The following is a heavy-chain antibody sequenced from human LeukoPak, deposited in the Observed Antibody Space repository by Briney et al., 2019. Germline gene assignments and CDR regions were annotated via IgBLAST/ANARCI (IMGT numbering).Heavy chain of an antibody. CDR3: ARGGELLRPADY. Sequence: GGSLRLSCAASGFTFSSYWMSWVRQAPGRGLEWVANMNQDGSEKYYVDSVKGRFTISRDNAKNSLYLQMNNLRAEDTAVYYCARGGELLRPADYWGQGTLVTVSS. J-gene: IGHJ4*02. D-gene: IGHD1-26*01. CDR1: GFTFSSYW. CDR2: MNQDGSEK. V-gene: IGHV3-7*01.